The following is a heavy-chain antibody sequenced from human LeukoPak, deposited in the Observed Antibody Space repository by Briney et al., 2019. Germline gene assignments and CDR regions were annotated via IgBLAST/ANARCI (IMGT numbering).Heavy chain of an antibody. CDR1: AGSISSSSW. J-gene: IGHJ6*02. Sequence: SETLSLTYSVSAGSISSSSWWSWVRQSPVKGLEWIGEIYLYGTTNYNPSLKSRVTMSVDRSKNQFSLKLSSVTAADTAVYYRARQKWEQQGRDYYFNGLDVWGPGTTVTVSS. V-gene: IGHV4-4*02. CDR3: ARQKWEQQGRDYYFNGLDV. D-gene: IGHD1-26*01. CDR2: IYLYGTT.